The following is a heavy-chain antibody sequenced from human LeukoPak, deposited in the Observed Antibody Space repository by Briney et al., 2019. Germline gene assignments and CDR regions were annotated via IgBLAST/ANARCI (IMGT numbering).Heavy chain of an antibody. Sequence: GGSLRLSCAASGFTFSSYAMSWVRQAPGKGLEWVSAISGSGGSTYYADSVKGRFTISRGNSKNTLYLQMNSLRAEDTAVYYCAKVIVVVPAAMAFLPVDYWGQGTLVTVSS. V-gene: IGHV3-23*01. CDR1: GFTFSSYA. CDR2: ISGSGGST. D-gene: IGHD2-2*01. J-gene: IGHJ4*02. CDR3: AKVIVVVPAAMAFLPVDY.